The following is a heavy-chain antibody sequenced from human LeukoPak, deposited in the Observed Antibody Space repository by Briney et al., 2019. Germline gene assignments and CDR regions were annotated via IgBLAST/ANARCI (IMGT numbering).Heavy chain of an antibody. J-gene: IGHJ3*02. D-gene: IGHD4-23*01. CDR2: ISFDESNR. CDR1: GFTFSSYA. CDR3: AKRGGNSWDVFDI. Sequence: PGGSLRLSCAASGFTFSSYAMSWVRQAPGKGLEWVAVISFDESNRFYADSVKGRFTISRDNSKNTVYLQMNSLRPEDTAVYYCAKRGGNSWDVFDIWGQGTMVTVSS. V-gene: IGHV3-30*18.